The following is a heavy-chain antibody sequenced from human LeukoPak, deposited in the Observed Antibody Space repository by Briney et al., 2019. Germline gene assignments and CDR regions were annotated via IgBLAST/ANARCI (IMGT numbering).Heavy chain of an antibody. CDR1: GGSISSYY. Sequence: PSETLSLTCTVSGGSISSYYWSWIRQPAGKGLEWIGCIYTSGSTNYNPSLKSRVTMSVDTSKNQFSLKLSSVTAADTAVYYCARGQAIFGAVSYYYYMDVWGKGTTVTVYS. V-gene: IGHV4-4*07. D-gene: IGHD3-3*01. CDR3: ARGQAIFGAVSYYYYMDV. J-gene: IGHJ6*03. CDR2: IYTSGST.